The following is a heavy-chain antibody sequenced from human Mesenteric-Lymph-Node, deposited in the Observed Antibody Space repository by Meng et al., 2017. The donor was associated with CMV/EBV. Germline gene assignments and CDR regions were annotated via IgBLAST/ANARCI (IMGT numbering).Heavy chain of an antibody. CDR1: FTFSTYG. V-gene: IGHV3-33*06. CDR3: AKDANSGMVPWYYFDQ. CDR2: TWDDDESNR. D-gene: IGHD4/OR15-4a*01. J-gene: IGHJ4*02. Sequence: FTFSTYGMHWVRQAPGKGLECVAVTWDDDESNRYHVDSVKGRFTISRDNSKNMLYLQMNNLRVEDTAVYYCAKDANSGMVPWYYFDQWGQGTLVTVSS.